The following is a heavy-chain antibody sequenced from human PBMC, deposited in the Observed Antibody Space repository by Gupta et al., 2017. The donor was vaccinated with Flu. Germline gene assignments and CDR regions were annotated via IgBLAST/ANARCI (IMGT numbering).Heavy chain of an antibody. V-gene: IGHV4-39*01. CDR1: GVSIASSSHY. CDR3: ARPQYRDGYNGYYFDY. D-gene: IGHD5-24*01. Sequence: QTQLQESGPGLVKPSETLSLTCTVSGVSIASSSHYWGWIRQHPGKGLEWIGSIHYSGTTYYSPSLKGRVTISEDTPKNQFSLRLSSVTTADTAVYYCARPQYRDGYNGYYFDYWGQGKLVIVSS. CDR2: IHYSGTT. J-gene: IGHJ4*02.